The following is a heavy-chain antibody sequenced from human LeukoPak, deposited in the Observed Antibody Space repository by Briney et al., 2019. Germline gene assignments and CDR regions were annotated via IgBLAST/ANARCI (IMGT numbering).Heavy chain of an antibody. D-gene: IGHD3-10*01. CDR2: IYYSGST. J-gene: IGHJ5*02. CDR3: AREHYYGSGSYYGRSGWFDP. Sequence: SQTLSLTCTVSGGSISSGGFYWSWIRQYPGKGLEWIGYIYYSGSTYYNPSLKSRVTISVDTSKNQFSLKLSSVTAADTAVYYCAREHYYGSGSYYGRSGWFDPWGQGTLVTVSS. V-gene: IGHV4-30-4*08. CDR1: GGSISSGGFY.